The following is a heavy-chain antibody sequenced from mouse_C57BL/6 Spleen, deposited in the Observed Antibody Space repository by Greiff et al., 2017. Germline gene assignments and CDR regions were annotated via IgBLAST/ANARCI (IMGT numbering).Heavy chain of an antibody. J-gene: IGHJ2*01. Sequence: EVKLVESGGGLVKPGGSLKLSCAASGFTFSSYAMSWVRQTPEKRLEWVATISDGGSYTYYPDNVKGRFTISRDNAKNNRYLQMSHLKSEDTAMYYCARDSDYDGGSYFGYWGQGTTLTVSS. CDR3: ARDSDYDGGSYFGY. CDR2: ISDGGSYT. D-gene: IGHD2-4*01. CDR1: GFTFSSYA. V-gene: IGHV5-4*01.